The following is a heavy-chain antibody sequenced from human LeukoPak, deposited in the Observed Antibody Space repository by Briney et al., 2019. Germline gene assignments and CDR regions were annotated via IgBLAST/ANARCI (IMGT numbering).Heavy chain of an antibody. D-gene: IGHD3-3*01. J-gene: IGHJ4*02. V-gene: IGHV3-30-3*01. CDR3: ARVFLERLTSGYFDN. CDR1: GFTFSEYA. CDR2: ISYDGRQK. Sequence: GGSLRLSCAASGFTFSEYAMHWVRQAPGKGLEWVAVISYDGRQKYYGDSVKGRFTISRDNPKNTLYLQINSLRDDDTAVYYCARVFLERLTSGYFDNWGQGTLVTVSP.